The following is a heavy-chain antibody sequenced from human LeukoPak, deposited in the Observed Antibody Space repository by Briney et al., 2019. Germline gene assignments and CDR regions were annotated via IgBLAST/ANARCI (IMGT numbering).Heavy chain of an antibody. J-gene: IGHJ4*02. V-gene: IGHV3-74*01. D-gene: IGHD3-3*01. CDR1: GFTFSNFW. Sequence: GGSLRLSCAASGFTFSNFWMHWVRQAPGKGLVWVSRITPDGGGADYMDSVKGRFTISRDNAKNTLYLQMNSLGAEDMAVYYCARGVDTTTNNELNYWGQGTPVTVSS. CDR2: ITPDGGGA. CDR3: ARGVDTTTNNELNY.